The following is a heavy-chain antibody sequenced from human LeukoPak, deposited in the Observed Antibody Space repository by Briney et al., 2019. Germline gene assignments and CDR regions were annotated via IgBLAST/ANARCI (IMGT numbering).Heavy chain of an antibody. V-gene: IGHV3-21*04. CDR3: AKGAGWNYVLPFDY. J-gene: IGHJ4*02. CDR1: GFTFSTYT. D-gene: IGHD1-7*01. Sequence: GGSLRLSCAASGFTFSTYTMNWVRQAPGKGLEWVSSISSRSSYIYYADSVKGRFTISRDNAKNSLYLQMNSLRAEDMALYYCAKGAGWNYVLPFDYWGQGTLVTVSS. CDR2: ISSRSSYI.